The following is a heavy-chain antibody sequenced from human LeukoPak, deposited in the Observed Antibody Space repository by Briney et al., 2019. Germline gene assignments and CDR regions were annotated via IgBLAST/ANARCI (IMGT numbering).Heavy chain of an antibody. CDR1: GGTFSSYA. V-gene: IGHV1-69*05. CDR3: ASPKAGYSGSYHYYFDY. CDR2: IIPIFDTA. D-gene: IGHD1-26*01. Sequence: SVKVSCKASGGTFSSYAISWVRQAPGQGLEWMGGIIPIFDTANYAQKFQGRVTITTDESTSTAYMELSSLRSEDTAVYYCASPKAGYSGSYHYYFDYWGQGTLVTVSS. J-gene: IGHJ4*02.